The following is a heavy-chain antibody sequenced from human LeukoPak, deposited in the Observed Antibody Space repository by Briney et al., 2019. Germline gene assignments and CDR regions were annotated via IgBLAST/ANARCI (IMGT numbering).Heavy chain of an antibody. J-gene: IGHJ4*02. CDR2: INPNSGGT. CDR3: ARDQEGGSYGLD. CDR1: GYTFTGYY. V-gene: IGHV1-2*02. Sequence: GASVKVSCKASGYTFTGYYMHWVRQAPGQGLEWMGWINPNSGGTNYAQEFQGRVTMTRDTSISTAYMELSRLRSDDTAVYYCARDQEGGSYGLDWGQGTLVTVSS. D-gene: IGHD2-15*01.